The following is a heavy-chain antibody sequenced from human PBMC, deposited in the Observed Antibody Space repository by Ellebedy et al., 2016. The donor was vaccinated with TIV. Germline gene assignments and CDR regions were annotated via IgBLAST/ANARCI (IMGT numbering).Heavy chain of an antibody. CDR3: ARDIRSHDGSSDYFDY. CDR1: GGSISSNTW. V-gene: IGHV4-4*02. CDR2: VYHSGST. Sequence: SETLSLXXAVSGGSISSNTWWSWVRQPPGKGLEWIGEVYHSGSTNYNPSLKTPVIISLDKSKNQFSLKLSFVTAADTAIYYCARDIRSHDGSSDYFDYWGQGTLVTVSS. J-gene: IGHJ4*02. D-gene: IGHD1-14*01.